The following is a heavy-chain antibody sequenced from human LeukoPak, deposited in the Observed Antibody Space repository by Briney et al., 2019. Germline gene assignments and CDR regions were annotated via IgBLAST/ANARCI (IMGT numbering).Heavy chain of an antibody. CDR2: IYTSGST. J-gene: IGHJ4*02. CDR1: GGSISSYY. CDR3: AREGQYYDILTGYYRAPYFDY. Sequence: SETLSLTCTVSGGSISSYYWSWFRQPPGKGLEWIGRIYTSGSTNYNPSLKSRVTMSVDTSKNQFSLKLSSVTAADTAVYYCAREGQYYDILTGYYRAPYFDYWGQGTLVTVSS. D-gene: IGHD3-9*01. V-gene: IGHV4-4*07.